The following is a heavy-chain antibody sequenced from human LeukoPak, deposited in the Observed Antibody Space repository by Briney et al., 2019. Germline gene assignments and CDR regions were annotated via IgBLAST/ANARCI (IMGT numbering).Heavy chain of an antibody. Sequence: ASVKVSCKASGYTFTSYDINWVRQATGQGLEWMGWMNPNSGNTGYAQKFQGRVTMTRNTSISTAYMDLSSLRSEDTAVYYCARDTKSGYGMDVWGQGTTVTVSS. J-gene: IGHJ6*02. V-gene: IGHV1-8*01. CDR2: MNPNSGNT. CDR3: ARDTKSGYGMDV. CDR1: GYTFTSYD. D-gene: IGHD2-8*01.